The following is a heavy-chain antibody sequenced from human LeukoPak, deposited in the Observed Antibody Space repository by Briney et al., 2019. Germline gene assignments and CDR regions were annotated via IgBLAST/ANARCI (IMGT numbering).Heavy chain of an antibody. V-gene: IGHV3-7*01. Sequence: HAGGSLRLSCAASGFTFSGHWMSWVRQAPGKGPEWVANIGQDGSAKNYVDSVKGRFSISRDNAKNSLILQMNSLRDEDTAVYYCVRNGGSLDYWGQGTLVTVSS. CDR1: GFTFSGHW. CDR2: IGQDGSAK. J-gene: IGHJ4*02. D-gene: IGHD3-10*01. CDR3: VRNGGSLDY.